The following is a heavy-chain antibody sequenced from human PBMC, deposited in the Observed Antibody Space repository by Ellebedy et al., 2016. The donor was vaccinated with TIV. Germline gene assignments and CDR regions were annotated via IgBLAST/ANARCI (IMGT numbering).Heavy chain of an antibody. V-gene: IGHV4-39*01. Sequence: MPSETLSLTCAVSGGSITSETYYWGWIRQPPGKGLEWIGSIYSSGNTYYNSSLRSRVTMSVDTSKNQFSLKLTSVTAADTAVYYCARQAGGWFDPWGQGTLVTVSS. CDR1: GGSITSETYY. CDR2: IYSSGNT. D-gene: IGHD3-16*01. J-gene: IGHJ5*02. CDR3: ARQAGGWFDP.